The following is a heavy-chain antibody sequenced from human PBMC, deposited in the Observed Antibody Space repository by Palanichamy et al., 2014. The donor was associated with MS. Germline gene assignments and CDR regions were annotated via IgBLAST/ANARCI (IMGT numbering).Heavy chain of an antibody. V-gene: IGHV3-23*04. J-gene: IGHJ6*02. CDR1: GFTFSIYA. CDR3: AKDGTYSSGWYYYGMDV. CDR2: INNGDGKT. D-gene: IGHD6-19*01. Sequence: EVQLVQSGGGLVQPGGSLRLSCAASGFTFSIYAMSWVRQAPGKGLEWVSSINNGDGKTDYAGSVKGRFTISRDNSKNTLYLQMISLRAEDTAVYYCAKDGTYSSGWYYYGMDVWGQGTSVTVSS.